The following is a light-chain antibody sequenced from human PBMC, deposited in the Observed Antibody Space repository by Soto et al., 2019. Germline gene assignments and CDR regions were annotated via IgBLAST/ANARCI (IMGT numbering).Light chain of an antibody. CDR1: SSDVGGYNY. CDR3: RSYTSSSTLVV. V-gene: IGLV2-14*01. Sequence: QSALTQPASVSGSPGQSITISCTGTSSDVGGYNYVSWYQQHPGKAPKLMIYDVSNRPSGVSNRFSGSKSGNTASLTISGLQAEDEADYYCRSYTSSSTLVVFGGWPKLTVL. J-gene: IGLJ2*01. CDR2: DVS.